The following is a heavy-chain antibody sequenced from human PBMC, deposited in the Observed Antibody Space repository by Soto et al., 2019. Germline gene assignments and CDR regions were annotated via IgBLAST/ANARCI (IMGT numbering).Heavy chain of an antibody. Sequence: ESGGGVVQPGRSLRLSCAASGFTFSTFGMHWVRQAPGKGPEWVAIISYDGSKKYYADSVKGRFTISRDNSKNTLSLQMNSLRPEDTAGYYCATGRLRFPSLRGNAFEIWGPGTMVPVSS. CDR2: ISYDGSKK. J-gene: IGHJ3*02. CDR1: GFTFSTFG. CDR3: ATGRLRFPSLRGNAFEI. V-gene: IGHV3-30*03. D-gene: IGHD3-10*01.